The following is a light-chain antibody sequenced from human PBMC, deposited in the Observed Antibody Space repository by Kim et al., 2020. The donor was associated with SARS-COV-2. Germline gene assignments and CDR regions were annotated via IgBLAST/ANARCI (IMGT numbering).Light chain of an antibody. J-gene: IGLJ3*02. Sequence: QRVSISCTGRTSSRGAGYGVHWYQVLPGTAPNLLIYDNVNRPSGVPARFAGSKSGTSASLAITGLQAEDEADYCCQSYGRSLSGSVFGGGTQLTVL. CDR1: TSSRGAGYG. CDR3: QSYGRSLSGSV. V-gene: IGLV1-40*01. CDR2: DNV.